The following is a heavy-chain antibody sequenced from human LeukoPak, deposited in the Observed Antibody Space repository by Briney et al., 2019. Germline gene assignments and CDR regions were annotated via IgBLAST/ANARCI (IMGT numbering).Heavy chain of an antibody. Sequence: GGSLRLSCAASGFSFSSVYMSWVRQAPGKGLEWVGRIKSKTDGGTTDYAAPVKGRFTISRDNSKNTLYLQMNSLRAEDTAVYYCAKGGHDIVVVPAPWYFDYWGQGTLVTVSS. D-gene: IGHD2-2*01. CDR2: IKSKTDGGTT. CDR3: AKGGHDIVVVPAPWYFDY. CDR1: GFSFSSVY. J-gene: IGHJ4*02. V-gene: IGHV3-15*01.